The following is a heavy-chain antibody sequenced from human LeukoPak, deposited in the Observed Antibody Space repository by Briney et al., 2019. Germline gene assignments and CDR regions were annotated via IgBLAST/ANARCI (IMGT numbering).Heavy chain of an antibody. Sequence: PSQTLSLICTVSGGSISSGSYYWSRIRQPAGKGLEWIGRIYTSGSTTYNPSLKSRVTMSVDTSKNQFSLKLHSVTAADTAVYYCARMSTVTTRWFFDYWGQGTLVTVSS. CDR2: IYTSGST. J-gene: IGHJ4*02. V-gene: IGHV4-61*02. CDR3: ARMSTVTTRWFFDY. CDR1: GGSISSGSYY. D-gene: IGHD4-17*01.